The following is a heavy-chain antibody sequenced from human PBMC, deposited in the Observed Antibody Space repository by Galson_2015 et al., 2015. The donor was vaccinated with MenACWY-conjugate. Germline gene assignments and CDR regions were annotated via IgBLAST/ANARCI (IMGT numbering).Heavy chain of an antibody. CDR2: IYDSGTT. Sequence: ETLSLTCTVSGGSASSSGHYWTWIRQPPGKGLEWIGFIYDSGTTKYNPSLKGRVTISLDTSKNQVSLKLSSVTAADTAVYYCAREFSYWGQGTLVTVSS. D-gene: IGHD2/OR15-2a*01. V-gene: IGHV4-61*08. CDR1: GGSASSSGHY. J-gene: IGHJ4*02. CDR3: AREFSY.